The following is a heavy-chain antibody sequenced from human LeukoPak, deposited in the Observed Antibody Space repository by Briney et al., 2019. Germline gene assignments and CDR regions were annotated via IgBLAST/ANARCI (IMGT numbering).Heavy chain of an antibody. J-gene: IGHJ4*02. V-gene: IGHV3-7*05. CDR1: GFTFSSYW. CDR2: IKQDGSEK. CDR3: ATSRTLDH. Sequence: GGSLRLSCAAPGFTFSSYWMNWVRQAPGKGLEWVVNIKQDGSEKYYVDSVKGRFTISRDNAKSSLYLQMNSLRVEDTAVYYCATSRTLDHWGQGTLVTVSS.